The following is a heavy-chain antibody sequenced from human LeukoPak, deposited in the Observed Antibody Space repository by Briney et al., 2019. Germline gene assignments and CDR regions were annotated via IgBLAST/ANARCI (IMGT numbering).Heavy chain of an antibody. J-gene: IGHJ4*02. Sequence: SETLSLTCTVSGDSISDYYWSWTRQPPGKGLEWIGYVYHSGNTNYNPSLKSRVTISVDTSKNQFSLKLSSVTAADTAVYYCARFQYGDYAYYFDYWGQGTLVTVSS. CDR1: GDSISDYY. V-gene: IGHV4-59*08. D-gene: IGHD4-17*01. CDR3: ARFQYGDYAYYFDY. CDR2: VYHSGNT.